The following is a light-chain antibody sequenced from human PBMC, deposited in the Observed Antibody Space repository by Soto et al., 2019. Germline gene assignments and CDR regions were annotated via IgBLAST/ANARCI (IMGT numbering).Light chain of an antibody. V-gene: IGLV1-40*01. CDR2: GNT. CDR1: TSNIGAGYD. CDR3: QSFDSSLSGWV. J-gene: IGLJ2*01. Sequence: QAVVTQPPSVSGAPGQRVTISCTGTTSNIGAGYDVQWYQQLPGTAPKLLIFGNTNRPSGVPDRISGSKSGTSASLAFTGLQADDEAEYHCQSFDSSLSGWVFGGGTKVTVL.